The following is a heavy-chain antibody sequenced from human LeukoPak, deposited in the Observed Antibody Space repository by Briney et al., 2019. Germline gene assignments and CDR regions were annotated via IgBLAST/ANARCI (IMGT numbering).Heavy chain of an antibody. D-gene: IGHD1-1*01. CDR3: ARGSGRQSLEDKF. V-gene: IGHV3-7*01. J-gene: IGHJ4*02. CDR1: GFSFGNTW. Sequence: PGGSLRLSCAASGFSFGNTWMTWIRQAPGRAPEWVAIINEHETVKWDVESVRGRFTVSRDNAKNTLYLQMNSLRVEDTAVYYCARGSGRQSLEDKFWGQGNVVTVSP. CDR2: INEHETVK.